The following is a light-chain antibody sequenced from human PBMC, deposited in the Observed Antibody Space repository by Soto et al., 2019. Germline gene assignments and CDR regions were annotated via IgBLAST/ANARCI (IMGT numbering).Light chain of an antibody. Sequence: DIQMTQSPSTLSASVGDRVTITCRASQSINNWLAWYQQKPGKAPKLLIYDASTLDIGVPSRFSGSGFGTEFSLTISSLQPDDFATFYCQHYKSYAYTFGQGTKLEFK. CDR2: DAS. CDR1: QSINNW. V-gene: IGKV1-5*01. J-gene: IGKJ2*01. CDR3: QHYKSYAYT.